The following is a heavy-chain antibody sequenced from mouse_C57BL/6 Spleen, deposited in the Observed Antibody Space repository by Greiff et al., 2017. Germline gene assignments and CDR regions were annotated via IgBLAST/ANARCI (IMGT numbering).Heavy chain of an antibody. CDR3: ARRGSRDYYAMDY. CDR1: GYTFTSYW. J-gene: IGHJ4*01. D-gene: IGHD1-1*01. CDR2: IDPSDSET. V-gene: IGHV1-52*01. Sequence: QVQLQQPGAELVRPGSSVKLSCKASGYTFTSYWMHWVKQRPIQGLEWIGNIDPSDSETHYNQKFKDKATLTVDKSSSTAYMQLRSLTSEDSAVYYCARRGSRDYYAMDYWGQGTSVTVSS.